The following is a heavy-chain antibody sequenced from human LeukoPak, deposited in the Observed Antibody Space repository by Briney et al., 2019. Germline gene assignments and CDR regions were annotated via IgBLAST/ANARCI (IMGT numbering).Heavy chain of an antibody. CDR2: INYSGNT. CDR1: GDSISNYY. Sequence: PSETLSLTCTVSGDSISNYYWTWIRQPPGKGLEWIGYINYSGNTNYNPSLKSRVTISVDTSKNQLSLRLSSVTAADTAVYYCARERLYRLRPWYFDLWGRGTLVTVSS. D-gene: IGHD2-2*01. J-gene: IGHJ2*01. V-gene: IGHV4-59*01. CDR3: ARERLYRLRPWYFDL.